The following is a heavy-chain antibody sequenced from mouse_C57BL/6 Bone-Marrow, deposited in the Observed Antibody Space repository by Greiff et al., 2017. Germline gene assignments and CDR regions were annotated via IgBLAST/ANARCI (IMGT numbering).Heavy chain of an antibody. Sequence: QVQLQQSGAELVKPGASVQMSCKASGYTFTSSWITWVKQRPGQGLEWIGDIYPGSGSTNYNEKFKSKATLTVDTSSSTAYMQLSSLTSDDSAVYYCARPYYSNYWYFDVWGTGTTVTVSS. V-gene: IGHV1-55*01. CDR2: IYPGSGST. CDR1: GYTFTSSW. CDR3: ARPYYSNYWYFDV. D-gene: IGHD2-5*01. J-gene: IGHJ1*03.